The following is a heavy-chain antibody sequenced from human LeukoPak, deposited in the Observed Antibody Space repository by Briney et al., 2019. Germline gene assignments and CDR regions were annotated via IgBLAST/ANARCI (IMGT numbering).Heavy chain of an antibody. CDR2: ISSSGSTI. CDR3: ARDRDGYNYFDY. CDR1: GFTFSSYA. Sequence: PGGSLRLSCAASGFTFSSYAMSWVRQAPGKGLEWVSYISSSGSTIYYADSVKGRFTISRDNAKNSLYLQMNSLRAEDTAVYYCARDRDGYNYFDYWGQGTLVTVSS. J-gene: IGHJ4*02. V-gene: IGHV3-48*04. D-gene: IGHD5-24*01.